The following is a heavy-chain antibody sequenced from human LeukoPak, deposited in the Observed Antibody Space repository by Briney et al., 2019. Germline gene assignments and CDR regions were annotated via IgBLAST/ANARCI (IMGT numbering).Heavy chain of an antibody. V-gene: IGHV4-39*02. CDR3: VRDFLGAGTVGATSGY. CDR2: IYYSGNT. D-gene: IGHD1-26*01. CDR1: GGSISSSPYY. J-gene: IGHJ4*02. Sequence: SETLSLTCTVSGGSISSSPYYWGWVRQPPGKGLEWIGSIYYSGNTYYNPSLKSRVTISVDTSKNQFSLKLSSVTAADTAVYYCVRDFLGAGTVGATSGYWGQGTLVTVSS.